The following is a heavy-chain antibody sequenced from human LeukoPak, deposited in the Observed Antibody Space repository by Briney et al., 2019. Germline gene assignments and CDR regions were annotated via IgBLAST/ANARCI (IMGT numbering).Heavy chain of an antibody. CDR3: ARPGKAYYYGSGSYYPFDY. CDR1: GGSISNYY. J-gene: IGHJ4*02. CDR2: IYYSGST. Sequence: SETLSLTCTVSGGSISNYYWSWIRQPPGKGLEWIGYIYYSGSTKYNPSLKSRVTISVDTSKNQFSLKLSSVTAADTAVYYCARPGKAYYYGSGSYYPFDYWGQGTLVTVSS. D-gene: IGHD3-10*01. V-gene: IGHV4-59*12.